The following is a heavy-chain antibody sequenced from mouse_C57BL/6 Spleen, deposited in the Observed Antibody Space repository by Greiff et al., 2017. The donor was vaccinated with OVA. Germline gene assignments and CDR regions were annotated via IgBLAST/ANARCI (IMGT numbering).Heavy chain of an antibody. CDR3: ARNYYDYDDAMDY. D-gene: IGHD2-4*01. CDR2: ISGGGGNT. CDR1: GFTFSSYP. J-gene: IGHJ4*01. V-gene: IGHV5-9*01. Sequence: EVKLVESGGGLVKPGGSLKLSCAASGFTFSSYPMSWVRQTPEKRLEWVATISGGGGNTYYPDRVKGRFTISRDNAKNTLYLQMSSLRSEDTALYYCARNYYDYDDAMDYWGQGTSVTVSS.